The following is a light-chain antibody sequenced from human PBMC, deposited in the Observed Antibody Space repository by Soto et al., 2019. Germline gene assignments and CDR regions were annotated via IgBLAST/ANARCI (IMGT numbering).Light chain of an antibody. Sequence: EVVLTQSPGTLSLSPGERATLSCRASQSFTNTYLAWYQQKPGQAPRLLIYGASSRATGIPDRFSGSGSGTDFTLTISRLEPEDFAVYYCQQYGSSPPITFGQGTRLEIK. CDR1: QSFTNTY. V-gene: IGKV3-20*01. J-gene: IGKJ5*01. CDR2: GAS. CDR3: QQYGSSPPIT.